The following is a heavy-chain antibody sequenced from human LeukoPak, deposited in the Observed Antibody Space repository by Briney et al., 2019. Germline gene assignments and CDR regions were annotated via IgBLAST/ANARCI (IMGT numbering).Heavy chain of an antibody. CDR1: GGTFSSYA. CDR2: INPNSGGT. Sequence: ASVKVSCKASGGTFSSYATSWVRQAPGQGLEWMGRINPNSGGTNYAQKFQGRVTMTRDTSISTAYMELSRLRSDDTAVYYCARDEQWLATGSAFDIWGQGTMATVSS. D-gene: IGHD6-19*01. J-gene: IGHJ3*02. V-gene: IGHV1-2*06. CDR3: ARDEQWLATGSAFDI.